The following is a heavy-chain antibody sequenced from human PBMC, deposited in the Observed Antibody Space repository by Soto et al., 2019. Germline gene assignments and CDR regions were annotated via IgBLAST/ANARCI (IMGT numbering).Heavy chain of an antibody. V-gene: IGHV1-69*06. CDR2: IIPIFGTA. Sequence: ASVKVSCKASGGTFSGYAISWVRQAPGQGLEWMGGIIPIFGTANYAQKFQGRVTITADKSTSTAYMELSSLRSEDTAVYYCASSSIPYCSSTSCYYYYGMDVWGQGTTVTVSS. D-gene: IGHD2-2*01. CDR3: ASSSIPYCSSTSCYYYYGMDV. J-gene: IGHJ6*02. CDR1: GGTFSGYA.